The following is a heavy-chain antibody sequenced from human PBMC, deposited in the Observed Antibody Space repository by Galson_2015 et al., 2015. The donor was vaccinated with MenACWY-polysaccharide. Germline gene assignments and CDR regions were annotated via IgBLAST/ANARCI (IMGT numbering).Heavy chain of an antibody. CDR1: GYTFTSYG. J-gene: IGHJ3*02. Sequence: SVKVSCKASGYTFTSYGISWVRQAPGQGLEWMGWISAYNGNTNYAQKLQGRVTMTTDTSTSTAYMELSSLRSEDTAVYYCARDLYCSGGSCGLTTLGVAFDIWGQGTMVTVSS. D-gene: IGHD2-15*01. CDR2: ISAYNGNT. CDR3: ARDLYCSGGSCGLTTLGVAFDI. V-gene: IGHV1-18*01.